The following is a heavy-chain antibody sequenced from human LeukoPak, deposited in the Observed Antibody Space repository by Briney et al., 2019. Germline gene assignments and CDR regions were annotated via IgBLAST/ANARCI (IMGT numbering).Heavy chain of an antibody. D-gene: IGHD3-22*01. V-gene: IGHV3-48*03. CDR3: TTLGYHLDS. CDR1: GFDVGAYE. Sequence: PGGSLRLSCAASGFDVGAYEMNWVRQAPGKELEWVAYFAGSDTTKYYADSVRGRFTISRDNAKNSLYLQMNSLRAEDTALYYCTTLGYHLDSWGQGTLVTVSS. CDR2: FAGSDTTK. J-gene: IGHJ4*02.